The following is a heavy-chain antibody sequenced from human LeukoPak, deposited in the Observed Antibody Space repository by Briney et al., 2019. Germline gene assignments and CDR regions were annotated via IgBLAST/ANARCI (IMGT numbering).Heavy chain of an antibody. CDR1: GFTFDDYA. Sequence: GGSLRLSCAASGFTFDDYAMHWVRQAPGKGLGWVSGISWNSGSIGYADSVKGRFTISRDNAKNSLYLQMNSLRAEDTALYYCAKDIHSSSWPYYYYGMDVWGQGTTVTVSS. CDR3: AKDIHSSSWPYYYYGMDV. J-gene: IGHJ6*02. D-gene: IGHD6-13*01. V-gene: IGHV3-9*01. CDR2: ISWNSGSI.